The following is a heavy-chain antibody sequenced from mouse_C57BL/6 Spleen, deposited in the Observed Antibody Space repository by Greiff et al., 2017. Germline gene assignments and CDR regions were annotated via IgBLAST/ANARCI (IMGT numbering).Heavy chain of an antibody. D-gene: IGHD3-3*01. J-gene: IGHJ4*01. Sequence: EVQLQESGPGLVKPSQSLSLTCSVTGYSITSGYYWNWIRQFPGNRLEWMGYISYDGSNNYNPSLKNRISITRDTSKNQFFLKLNSVTTEDTATYYCAREAGQPWGQGTSVTVSS. V-gene: IGHV3-6*01. CDR3: AREAGQP. CDR2: ISYDGSN. CDR1: GYSITSGYY.